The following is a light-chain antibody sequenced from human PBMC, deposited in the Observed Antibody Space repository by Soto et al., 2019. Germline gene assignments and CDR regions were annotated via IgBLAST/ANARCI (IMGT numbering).Light chain of an antibody. CDR2: KAS. J-gene: IGKJ1*01. CDR1: QTISSW. Sequence: DIPMTQYPSTLSGSVGDRVTIPCRASQTISSWLAWYQQKPGKAPKLLIYKASTLKSGVPSRFSGSGSGTEFTLTISSLQPDDFATYYCQHYNSYSEAFGQGTKVAIK. CDR3: QHYNSYSEA. V-gene: IGKV1-5*03.